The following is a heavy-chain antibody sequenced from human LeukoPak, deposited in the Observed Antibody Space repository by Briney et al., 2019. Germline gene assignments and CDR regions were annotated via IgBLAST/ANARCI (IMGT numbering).Heavy chain of an antibody. J-gene: IGHJ4*02. CDR3: ANPGRYSSGWVFPPSFDY. V-gene: IGHV3-23*01. D-gene: IGHD6-19*01. CDR1: GFTLSSYA. CDR2: ISGRGGST. Sequence: GVSLRLSCAASGFTLSSYAMSWVRQAPGKGLEWVSAISGRGGSTYHADSVKGRFTISRDNSKNTLYLQMNSLRAEDTAVYYCANPGRYSSGWVFPPSFDYWGQGTLVTVSS.